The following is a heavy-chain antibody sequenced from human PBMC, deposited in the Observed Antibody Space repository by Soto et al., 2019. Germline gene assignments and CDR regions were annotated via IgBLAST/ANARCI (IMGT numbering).Heavy chain of an antibody. V-gene: IGHV3-23*01. CDR2: ISGTGVNT. D-gene: IGHD6-6*01. Sequence: GGSLRLSCEASGFIFSSYAITWVRQSPGKGLEWVSTISGTGVNTYYADSVKGRFTVSRDNSKNTVWLQMNSLRAADSSVYYCAKDSVHNLYRTSSLEDCFGPWGQGTLVTVSS. CDR1: GFIFSSYA. CDR3: AKDSVHNLYRTSSLEDCFGP. J-gene: IGHJ5*02.